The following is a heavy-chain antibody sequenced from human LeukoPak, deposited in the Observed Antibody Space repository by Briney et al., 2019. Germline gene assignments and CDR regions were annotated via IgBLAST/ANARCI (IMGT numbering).Heavy chain of an antibody. J-gene: IGHJ4*02. CDR1: GFTFSSYE. Sequence: PGGSLRLSCAASGFTFSSYEMNWVPQAPGEGLEWVSYISSGGGTIYYADSVKGRFTISRDNANNLLYLQMNSLRAGDAAVYYCARDLYSNNWYAFDYWGQGTLVTVSS. CDR2: ISSGGGTI. D-gene: IGHD6-13*01. V-gene: IGHV3-48*03. CDR3: ARDLYSNNWYAFDY.